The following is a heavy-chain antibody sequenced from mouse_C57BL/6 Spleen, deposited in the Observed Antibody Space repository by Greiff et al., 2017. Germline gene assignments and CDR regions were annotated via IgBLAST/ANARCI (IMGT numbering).Heavy chain of an antibody. CDR2: INSDGGST. Sequence: EVQGVESGGGLVQPGESLKLSCESNEYEFPSHDMSWVRKTPEKRLELVAAINSDGGSTYYPDTMERRFIISRDNTKKTLYLQMSSLRSEDTALYYCARHGDDYDNYYAMDYWGQGTSVTVSS. J-gene: IGHJ4*01. CDR3: ARHGDDYDNYYAMDY. V-gene: IGHV5-2*01. CDR1: EYEFPSHD. D-gene: IGHD2-4*01.